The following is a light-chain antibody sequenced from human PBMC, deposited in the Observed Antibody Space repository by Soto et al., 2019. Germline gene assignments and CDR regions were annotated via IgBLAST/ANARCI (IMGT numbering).Light chain of an antibody. Sequence: DIQMTQSPSSLSASVGDRVTITCRASRTISRYLNWNQQKPGEAPKVLIYAASTLESGVPWRFSGSGSGTDFTLTISNLQPEDFATYYCQQSYSTPRTFGQGTKLEV. CDR3: QQSYSTPRT. V-gene: IGKV1-39*01. J-gene: IGKJ2*01. CDR2: AAS. CDR1: RTISRY.